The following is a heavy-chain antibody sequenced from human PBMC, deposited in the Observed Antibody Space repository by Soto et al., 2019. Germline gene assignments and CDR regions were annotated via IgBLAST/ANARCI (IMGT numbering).Heavy chain of an antibody. CDR3: ATRQANWGGYAIDI. D-gene: IGHD7-27*01. CDR2: IYPGDSDT. Sequence: GESLKISCKGSGYSFTSYWIGWVRQMPGKGLEWMGIIYPGDSDTRYSPSIKGQVTISADKSISTALLQWSSLKASDTAMYCCATRQANWGGYAIDIWGQGTMVTVSS. V-gene: IGHV5-51*01. J-gene: IGHJ3*02. CDR1: GYSFTSYW.